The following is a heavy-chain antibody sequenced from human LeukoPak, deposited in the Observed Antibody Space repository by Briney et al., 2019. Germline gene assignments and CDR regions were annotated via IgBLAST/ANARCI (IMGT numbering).Heavy chain of an antibody. CDR1: GYTFTGYY. J-gene: IGHJ3*02. V-gene: IGHV1-2*02. D-gene: IGHD6-19*01. Sequence: ASVKVSCKASGYTFTGYYMHWVRQAPGRGLEWMGWINPNSGGTNYAQKFQGRVTMTRDTSISTAYMELSRLGSDDTAVYYCARAGYSSGWYRERAFDIWGQGTMVTVSS. CDR2: INPNSGGT. CDR3: ARAGYSSGWYRERAFDI.